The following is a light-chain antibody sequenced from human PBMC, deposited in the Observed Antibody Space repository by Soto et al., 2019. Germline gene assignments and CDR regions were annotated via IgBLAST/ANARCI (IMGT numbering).Light chain of an antibody. CDR1: SSDVGGYNY. CDR3: SSYTSSSTNV. Sequence: QSALTQPASVSGSPGQSIAISCTGASSDVGGYNYVSWYQQHPGKAPKLMIYDVSNRPSGVSNRFSGSKSGNTASLTISGLQAEDEADYYCSSYTSSSTNVLGTGTKFTVL. V-gene: IGLV2-14*01. J-gene: IGLJ1*01. CDR2: DVS.